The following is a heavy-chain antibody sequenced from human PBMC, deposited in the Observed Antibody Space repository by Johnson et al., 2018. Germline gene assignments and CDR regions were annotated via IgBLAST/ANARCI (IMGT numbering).Heavy chain of an antibody. J-gene: IGHJ6*04. Sequence: VQLVQSGGGVVQPGRSLXLSCAASGFSFSSYGMHWVRQAPVRGLEWMAFISYDGSPKNYADPVKGRFTISRDNSKSTLYLQMDSLRAEETAVYYCGKDPFGTTHYHVIDVWGKGTTVTVSS. CDR3: GKDPFGTTHYHVIDV. V-gene: IGHV3-30*18. CDR1: GFSFSSYG. CDR2: ISYDGSPK. D-gene: IGHD1-14*01.